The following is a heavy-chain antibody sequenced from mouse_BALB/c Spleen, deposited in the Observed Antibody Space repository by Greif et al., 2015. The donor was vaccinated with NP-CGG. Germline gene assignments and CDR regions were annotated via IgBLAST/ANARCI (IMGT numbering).Heavy chain of an antibody. Sequence: EVQGVESGGGLVKPGGSLKLSCAASGFTFSSYAMSWVRQTPEKRLEWVASISSGGSTYYPDSVKGRFTISRDNARNILYLQMSSLRSEDTAMYYCARGVGDYYGSSYYAMDYWGQGTSVTVSS. D-gene: IGHD1-1*01. V-gene: IGHV5-6-5*01. J-gene: IGHJ4*01. CDR3: ARGVGDYYGSSYYAMDY. CDR2: ISSGGST. CDR1: GFTFSSYA.